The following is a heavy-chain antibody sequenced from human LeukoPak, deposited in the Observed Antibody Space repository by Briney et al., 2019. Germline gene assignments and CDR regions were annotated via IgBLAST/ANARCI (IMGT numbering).Heavy chain of an antibody. CDR1: GFTFSSYG. V-gene: IGHV3-30*02. CDR3: ANFFGVFTAFDY. J-gene: IGHJ4*02. Sequence: GGSLRLSCAASGFTFSSYGMQWVRPAPGEGGEWVSFIWYDGSNKCYADSVKGRFTLSRDNAKNALCLQQNSRRAEDTAVHYCANFFGVFTAFDYWGQGTLVTVSS. D-gene: IGHD3-3*01. CDR2: IWYDGSNK.